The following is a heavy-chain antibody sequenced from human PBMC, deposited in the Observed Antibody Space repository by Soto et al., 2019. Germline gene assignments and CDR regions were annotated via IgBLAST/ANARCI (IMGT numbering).Heavy chain of an antibody. J-gene: IGHJ6*02. CDR2: IYYSGST. V-gene: IGHV4-31*03. D-gene: IGHD5-12*01. CDR3: ADSCVGGGGFNYYGMDV. Sequence: QVQLQESGPGLVKPSQTLSLTCTVSGGSISSGGYYWSWIRQHPGKGLEWIGYIYYSGSTYYNPSLKRRVTVSVDTSKNPFSRKLSSVTAADTAVYYCADSCVGGGGFNYYGMDVWGQGTTVTVSS. CDR1: GGSISSGGYY.